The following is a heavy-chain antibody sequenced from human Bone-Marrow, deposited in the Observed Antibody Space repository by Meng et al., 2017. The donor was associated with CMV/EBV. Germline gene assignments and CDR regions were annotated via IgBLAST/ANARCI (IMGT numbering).Heavy chain of an antibody. CDR2: IKQDGSEK. J-gene: IGHJ4*02. CDR1: GFTFSSYW. CDR3: ASVDYVWGSYRYTASTSDY. D-gene: IGHD3-16*02. V-gene: IGHV3-7*01. Sequence: GGSLRLSCAASGFTFSSYWMSWVRQAPGKGLEWVANIKQDGSEKYYVDSVKGRFTISRDNAKNSLYLQMNSLRAEDTAVYYCASVDYVWGSYRYTASTSDYWGQGTLVTVSS.